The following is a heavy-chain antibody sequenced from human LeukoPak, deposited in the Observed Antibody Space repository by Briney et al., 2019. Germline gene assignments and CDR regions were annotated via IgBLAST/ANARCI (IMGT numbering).Heavy chain of an antibody. CDR3: ARGLGIDYYYYYMDV. CDR2: IIPIFGTA. D-gene: IGHD7-27*01. Sequence: SVKVSCKASGGTFITYVMTWVRQAPGKGLEWMGGIIPIFGTANYAQKFQGRVTITADESTSTAYMELSSLRSEDTAVYYCARGLGIDYYYYYMDVWGKGTTVTISS. J-gene: IGHJ6*03. CDR1: GGTFITYV. V-gene: IGHV1-69*13.